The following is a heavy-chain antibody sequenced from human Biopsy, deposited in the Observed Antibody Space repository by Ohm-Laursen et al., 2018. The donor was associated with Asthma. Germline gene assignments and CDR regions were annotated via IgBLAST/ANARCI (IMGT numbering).Heavy chain of an antibody. CDR1: GYTFSSYQ. J-gene: IGHJ3*02. D-gene: IGHD3-22*01. CDR2: IKHISE. CDR3: ARSMIVADGSDAFDI. V-gene: IGHV1-46*01. Sequence: GASVKVSCKASGYTFSSYQMHWVRQAPGQGLEWLGMIKHISEYAQKFQGRVTMTRDTSTSTVYMELSSLRSEDTAVYYCARSMIVADGSDAFDIWGQGTMATVSS.